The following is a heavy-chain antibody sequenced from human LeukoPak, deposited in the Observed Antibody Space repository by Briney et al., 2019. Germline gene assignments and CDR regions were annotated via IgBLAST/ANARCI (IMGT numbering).Heavy chain of an antibody. CDR2: IRQDGSEK. V-gene: IGHV3-7*01. CDR3: ARWGSELPDDAFDI. Sequence: PGGSLRLSCAASGFTFSRYWMSWVRQAPGKGLEWVANIRQDGSEKHYLDSVKGRFTISRDNAKNSLYLQMNSLRVEDTAVYFCARWGSELPDDAFDIWGQGTMVTVSS. CDR1: GFTFSRYW. D-gene: IGHD6-25*01. J-gene: IGHJ3*02.